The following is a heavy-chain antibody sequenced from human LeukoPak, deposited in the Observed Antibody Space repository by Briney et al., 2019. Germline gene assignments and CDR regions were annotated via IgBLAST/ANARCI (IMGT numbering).Heavy chain of an antibody. Sequence: SQTLSLTCTVSGGSISSGSYYWSWIRQPAGKGLEWIGRIYTSGSTNYNPSLKSRVTISVDTSKNQFSLKLSSVTAADTAVYYCAREGYQLLYYYYYYMDVWGKGTTVTVSS. CDR2: IYTSGST. V-gene: IGHV4-61*02. J-gene: IGHJ6*03. D-gene: IGHD2-2*01. CDR1: GGSISSGSYY. CDR3: AREGYQLLYYYYYYMDV.